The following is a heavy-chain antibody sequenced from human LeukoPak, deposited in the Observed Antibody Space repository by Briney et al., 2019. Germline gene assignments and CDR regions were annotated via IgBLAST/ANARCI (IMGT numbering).Heavy chain of an antibody. CDR1: GYTFTSYA. J-gene: IGHJ3*02. CDR3: ERGVGYDYYAFDI. V-gene: IGHV1-69*13. Sequence: SVKVSCKASGYTFTSYAMNWVRQAPGQGLEWMGGIIPIFGTANYAQKFQGRVTITADESTSTAYMELSSLRSEGTAVYYCERGVGYDYYAFDIWGRGTMVTVSS. CDR2: IIPIFGTA. D-gene: IGHD5-12*01.